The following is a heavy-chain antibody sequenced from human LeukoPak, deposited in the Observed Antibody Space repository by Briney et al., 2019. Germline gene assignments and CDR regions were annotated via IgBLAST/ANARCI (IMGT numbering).Heavy chain of an antibody. D-gene: IGHD3-9*01. V-gene: IGHV1-69*01. Sequence: GASVKVSCKASGGTFSSYAISWVRQAPGQGLDWMGGIIPIFGTANYAQKFQGRVTITADESTSTAYMELSSLRSEDTAVYYCASWGKYYDILTGYYYYMDVWGKGTTVTVSS. CDR2: IIPIFGTA. CDR1: GGTFSSYA. CDR3: ASWGKYYDILTGYYYYMDV. J-gene: IGHJ6*03.